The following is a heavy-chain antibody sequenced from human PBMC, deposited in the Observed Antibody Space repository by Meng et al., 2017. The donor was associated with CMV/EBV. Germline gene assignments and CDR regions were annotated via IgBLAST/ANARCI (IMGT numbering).Heavy chain of an antibody. CDR3: AHRGSYGYHGY. D-gene: IGHD5-18*01. CDR2: IYWDDDK. V-gene: IGHV2-5*02. Sequence: QITLKVSGPTPVKPTRTPLLTRTFSWFSLSTSGVGVGWICQPPGKALEWLALIYWDDDKRYSPSLKSRLTITKDTSKNQVVLTMTNMDPVDTATYYCAHRGSYGYHGYWGQGTLVTVSS. CDR1: WFSLSTSGVG. J-gene: IGHJ4*02.